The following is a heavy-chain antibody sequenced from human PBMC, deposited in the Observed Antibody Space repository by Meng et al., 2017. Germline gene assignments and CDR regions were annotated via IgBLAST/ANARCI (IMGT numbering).Heavy chain of an antibody. J-gene: IGHJ4*02. V-gene: IGHV7-4-1*02. CDR1: GYTFTSYA. D-gene: IGHD6-6*01. Sequence: GELVKSGLELKKPGASVKVSCKASGYTFTSYAMNWVRQAPGQGLEWMGWINTNTGNPTYAQGFTGRFVFSLDTSVSTAYLQISSLKAEDTAVYYCARACSPPSSSSSFHDYWGQGTLVTVSS. CDR2: INTNTGNP. CDR3: ARACSPPSSSSSFHDY.